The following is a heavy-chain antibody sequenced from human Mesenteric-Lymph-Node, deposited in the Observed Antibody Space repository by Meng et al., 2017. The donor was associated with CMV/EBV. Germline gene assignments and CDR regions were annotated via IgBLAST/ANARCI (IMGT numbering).Heavy chain of an antibody. D-gene: IGHD3-3*01. CDR1: GFTFSRCN. Sequence: GESLKISCAASGFTFSRCNMNWVRQAPGKGLEWVSSFRSSNNYIYYADSMKGRFAISRDNAKNSLYLQMNSLRAEDTAVYYCARDRNGYYDFWSGYLRSGMDVWGQGTTVTVSS. V-gene: IGHV3-21*01. CDR2: FRSSNNYI. J-gene: IGHJ6*02. CDR3: ARDRNGYYDFWSGYLRSGMDV.